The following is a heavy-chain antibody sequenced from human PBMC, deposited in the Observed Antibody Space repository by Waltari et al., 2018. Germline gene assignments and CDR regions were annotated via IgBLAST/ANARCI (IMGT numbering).Heavy chain of an antibody. D-gene: IGHD5-12*01. Sequence: QVQLVQSGAEVKKPGASVKVSCKASGYTFNKHDISWVRQAPGQGLEWMGWISGYNGNTDYAQKFQGRVTLTIATSTTPVFMEMRSLRSDDTAVYYCARSSYTGYADSWGQGTLVTVSS. CDR2: ISGYNGNT. CDR1: GYTFNKHD. CDR3: ARSSYTGYADS. J-gene: IGHJ5*01. V-gene: IGHV1-18*01.